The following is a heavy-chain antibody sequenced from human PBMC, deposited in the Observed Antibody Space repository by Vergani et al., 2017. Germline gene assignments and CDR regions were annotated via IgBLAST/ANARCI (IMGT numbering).Heavy chain of an antibody. V-gene: IGHV3-53*05. J-gene: IGHJ2*01. CDR2: IYGGGST. CDR1: GFTVSSNY. D-gene: IGHD3-10*01. CDR3: AKGGGRDYWYFDL. Sequence: EVQLVETGGGSIQPGGSLRLSCAASGFTVSSNYMSWVRQAPGKGLEWVSVIYGGGSTYYADSVKGRFTISRDNSKNTLYLQMNSLRAEDTALYYCAKGGGRDYWYFDLWGRGTLVTVSS.